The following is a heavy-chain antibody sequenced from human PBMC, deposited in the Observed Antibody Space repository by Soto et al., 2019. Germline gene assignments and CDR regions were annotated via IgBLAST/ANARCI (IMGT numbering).Heavy chain of an antibody. D-gene: IGHD3-9*01. Sequence: GGSLRLSCAASGFTFDDYAMHWVRQAPGKGLEWVSGISWNSGSIGYADSVKGRFTISRDNAKNSLYLQMNSLRAEDTALYYCAKDQLRYFDWLPMEKLDYYYYYMDVWGKGTTVTVSS. CDR3: AKDQLRYFDWLPMEKLDYYYYYMDV. V-gene: IGHV3-9*01. CDR1: GFTFDDYA. J-gene: IGHJ6*03. CDR2: ISWNSGSI.